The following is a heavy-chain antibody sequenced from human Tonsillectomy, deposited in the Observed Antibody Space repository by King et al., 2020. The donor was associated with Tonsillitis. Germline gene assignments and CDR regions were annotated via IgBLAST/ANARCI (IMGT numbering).Heavy chain of an antibody. CDR2: IKSKIDGETT. V-gene: IGHV3-15*01. J-gene: IGHJ5*02. Sequence: VQLVESGGGLVKPGGSVRLSCAASGFTFSHAWMSWVRQAPGKGLEWVGRIKSKIDGETTDYAAPVKGRFIISRDDSKNTLYLQMNSLKTEDTAVYYCTTDCSSPSCYGWAWFDTWGQXSLVTVSS. CDR1: GFTFSHAW. CDR3: TTDCSSPSCYGWAWFDT. D-gene: IGHD2-2*01.